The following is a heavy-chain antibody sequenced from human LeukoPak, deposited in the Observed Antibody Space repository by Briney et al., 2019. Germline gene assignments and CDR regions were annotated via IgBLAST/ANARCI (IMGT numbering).Heavy chain of an antibody. Sequence: SETLSLTCTVSGGSISYYYWAWIRQPAGKGLEWIGRIDASGNTKYTPSLRSRVTLSIDTSGQQFSLKLSSVTAADTAVYFCAREGCSGGVCYFDYWGRGTLVTVSS. D-gene: IGHD2-15*01. CDR1: GGSISYYY. V-gene: IGHV4-4*07. CDR2: IDASGNT. CDR3: AREGCSGGVCYFDY. J-gene: IGHJ4*02.